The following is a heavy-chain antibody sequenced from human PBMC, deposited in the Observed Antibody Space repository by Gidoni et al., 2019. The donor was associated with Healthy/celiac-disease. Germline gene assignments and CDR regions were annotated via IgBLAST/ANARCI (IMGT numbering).Heavy chain of an antibody. CDR2: IYHSGST. Sequence: QVQLQESGPGLVKPSETLSLTCTVSGYSISSGYYWGWIRQPPGKGLEWIGSIYHSGSTYYNPSLKSRVTISVDTSKNQFSLKLSSVTAADTAVYYCASESTSSGWFRRHYPNWFDPWGQGTLVTVSS. V-gene: IGHV4-38-2*02. J-gene: IGHJ5*02. D-gene: IGHD6-19*01. CDR3: ASESTSSGWFRRHYPNWFDP. CDR1: GYSISSGYY.